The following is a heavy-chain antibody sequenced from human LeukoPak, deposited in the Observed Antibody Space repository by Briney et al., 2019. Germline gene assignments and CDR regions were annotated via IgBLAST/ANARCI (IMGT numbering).Heavy chain of an antibody. CDR1: GFTFSKYW. D-gene: IGHD3-10*01. Sequence: PGGSLRLSCAASGFTFSKYWMHWVRQAPGKGLVWVSRINIDGSTTTYADFVKGRFTISRDNAKNTLYLQMNSLRAEDTAVYYCARVESLSGGIGSGSWTYYYMDVWGKGTTVTVSS. V-gene: IGHV3-74*01. CDR2: INIDGSTT. CDR3: ARVESLSGGIGSGSWTYYYMDV. J-gene: IGHJ6*03.